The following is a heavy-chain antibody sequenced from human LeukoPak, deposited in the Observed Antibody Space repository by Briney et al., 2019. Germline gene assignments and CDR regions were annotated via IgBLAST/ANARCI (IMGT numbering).Heavy chain of an antibody. CDR3: ARGDYYDSSGPEYYFDY. D-gene: IGHD3-22*01. V-gene: IGHV1-69*13. J-gene: IGHJ4*02. CDR2: IIPIFGTA. CDR1: GGTFSSYA. Sequence: ASVEVSCKASGGTFSSYAISWVRQAPGQGLEWMGGIIPIFGTANYAQKFQGRVTITADESTSTAYMELSSLRSEDTAVYYCARGDYYDSSGPEYYFDYWGQGTLVTVSS.